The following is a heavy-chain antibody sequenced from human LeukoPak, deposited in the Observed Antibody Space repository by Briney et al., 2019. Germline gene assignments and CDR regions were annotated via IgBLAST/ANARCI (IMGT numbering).Heavy chain of an antibody. CDR2: IIPILGIA. V-gene: IGHV1-69*04. Sequence: SVKVSCKAPGGTFNSYGISWVRQAPGQGLEWMGRIIPILGIANYAQKFQGRVTITADKSTSTAYMELSSLRSEDTAVYYCARDWGGGYRSSTSCSDYWGQGTLVTVSS. CDR3: ARDWGGGYRSSTSCSDY. J-gene: IGHJ4*02. D-gene: IGHD2-2*01. CDR1: GGTFNSYG.